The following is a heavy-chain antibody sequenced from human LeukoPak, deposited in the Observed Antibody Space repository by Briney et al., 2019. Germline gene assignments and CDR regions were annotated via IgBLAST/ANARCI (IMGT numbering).Heavy chain of an antibody. Sequence: SETLSLTCAVYGGPFTDYYWSWVRQPPEKGLEWIGEINDAGSTNYNPSLKSRVTISVDTSKNQFSLKLSSVTAADTAVYYRARLSPHNYFDYWGQGTLVTVSS. V-gene: IGHV4-34*01. D-gene: IGHD2/OR15-2a*01. CDR2: INDAGST. CDR1: GGPFTDYY. J-gene: IGHJ4*02. CDR3: ARLSPHNYFDY.